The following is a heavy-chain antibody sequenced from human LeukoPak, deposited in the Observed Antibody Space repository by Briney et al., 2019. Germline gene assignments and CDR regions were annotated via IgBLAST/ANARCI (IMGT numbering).Heavy chain of an antibody. J-gene: IGHJ4*02. Sequence: SETLSLTRTVSGGSISSYYWSWIRQPPGKGLEWIGYIYYSGSTNYNPSLKSRVTISVDTSKNQFSLKLSSVTAADTAVYYCARVTYGSGRPTSYYFDYWGQGTLVTVSS. CDR2: IYYSGST. V-gene: IGHV4-59*01. D-gene: IGHD3-10*01. CDR3: ARVTYGSGRPTSYYFDY. CDR1: GGSISSYY.